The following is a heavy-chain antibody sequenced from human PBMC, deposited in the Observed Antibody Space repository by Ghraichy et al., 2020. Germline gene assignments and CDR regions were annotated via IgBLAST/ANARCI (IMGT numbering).Heavy chain of an antibody. D-gene: IGHD6-13*01. CDR2: IYSGGST. Sequence: GGSLRLSCAASGFTVSSNYMSWVRQAPGKGLEWVSVIYSGGSTYYADSVKGRFTISRDNSKNTLYLQMNSLRAEDTAVYYCASPWGAAAGTLSSREWYFDLWGRGTLVTVSS. CDR3: ASPWGAAAGTLSSREWYFDL. J-gene: IGHJ2*01. CDR1: GFTVSSNY. V-gene: IGHV3-66*01.